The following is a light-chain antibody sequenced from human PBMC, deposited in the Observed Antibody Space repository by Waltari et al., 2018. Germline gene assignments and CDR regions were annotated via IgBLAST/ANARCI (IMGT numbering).Light chain of an antibody. J-gene: IGKJ3*01. Sequence: DIQMTQSPSSLSASVGDRVSITCRASQIISSYLNWYQQKPGKAPKLLIYAASSLQSGIPSRFSSSGSGTDFTLTISSLQPEDVATYYCQHSYSTPVTFGPGTKVDI. CDR1: QIISSY. CDR2: AAS. CDR3: QHSYSTPVT. V-gene: IGKV1-39*01.